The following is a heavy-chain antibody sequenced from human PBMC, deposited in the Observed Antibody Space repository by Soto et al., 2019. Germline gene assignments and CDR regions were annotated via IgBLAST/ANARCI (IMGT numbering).Heavy chain of an antibody. CDR2: IIPIFGTA. D-gene: IGHD2-2*01. Sequence: SVKVSCKASGGTFSSYAISWVRQAPGQGLEWMGGIIPIFGTANYAQKFQGRVTITADESTSTAYTELSSLRSEDTAVYYCARDVVVPAALSPLNYYYYYGMDVWGQGTTVTVSS. CDR1: GGTFSSYA. J-gene: IGHJ6*02. CDR3: ARDVVVPAALSPLNYYYYYGMDV. V-gene: IGHV1-69*13.